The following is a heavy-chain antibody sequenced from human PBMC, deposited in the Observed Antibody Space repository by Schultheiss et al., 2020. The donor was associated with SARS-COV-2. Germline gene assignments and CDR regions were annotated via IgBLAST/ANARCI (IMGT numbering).Heavy chain of an antibody. CDR3: ARVVGAAPYSYYYYGMDV. J-gene: IGHJ6*02. V-gene: IGHV3-23*01. Sequence: GESLKISCAASGFTFSSYAMSWVRQAPGKGLEWVSAICGSGDTTYYADSVKGRFTISRDNSKNTLSLQMNSLRAEDTAVYYCARVVGAAPYSYYYYGMDVWGQGTTGTVSS. CDR2: ICGSGDTT. D-gene: IGHD1-26*01. CDR1: GFTFSSYA.